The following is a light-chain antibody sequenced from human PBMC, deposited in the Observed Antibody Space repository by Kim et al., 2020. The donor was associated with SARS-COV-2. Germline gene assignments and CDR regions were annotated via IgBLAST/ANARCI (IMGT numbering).Light chain of an antibody. CDR2: ATS. J-gene: IGKJ1*01. CDR1: QIVSSAY. Sequence: EVVLTQSPGTLSLSPGERATLSCRASQIVSSAYVAWYQQKPGQAPRLLIYATSSRATGIPARFSGSGSGTDFTLTISRLEPEDFAVYYCQHYAQQYDTSPRTFGQGTKVDIK. CDR3: QHYAQQYDTSPRT. V-gene: IGKV3-20*01.